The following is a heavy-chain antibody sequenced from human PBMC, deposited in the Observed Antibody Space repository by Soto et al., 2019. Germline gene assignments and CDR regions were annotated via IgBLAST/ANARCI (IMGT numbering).Heavy chain of an antibody. D-gene: IGHD6-13*01. CDR1: GGTISSYY. CDR2: IYYSGST. Sequence: SETMSLTYTVSGGTISSYYLSWIRQTTGKGLEWIGYIYYSGSTNYNPSLKSRVTISVDTSKNQFSLKLSSVTAADTAVYHCASDSSSWYYSPNYYYYYYMDVWGKGTTVTVSS. CDR3: ASDSSSWYYSPNYYYYYYMDV. V-gene: IGHV4-59*01. J-gene: IGHJ6*03.